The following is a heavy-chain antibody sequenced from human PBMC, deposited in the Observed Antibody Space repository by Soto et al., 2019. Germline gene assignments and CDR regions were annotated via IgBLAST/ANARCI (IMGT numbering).Heavy chain of an antibody. CDR3: AKHLHYYDSSRLSLFDDY. Sequence: GGSLRLSCAASGFTFSSYAMSWVRQAPGKGLEWVSAISGSGGSTYYADSVKGRFTISRDNSKNTLYLQMNSLRAEDTAVYYCAKHLHYYDSSRLSLFDDYWGQGTLVTVSS. J-gene: IGHJ4*02. CDR1: GFTFSSYA. V-gene: IGHV3-23*01. CDR2: ISGSGGST. D-gene: IGHD3-22*01.